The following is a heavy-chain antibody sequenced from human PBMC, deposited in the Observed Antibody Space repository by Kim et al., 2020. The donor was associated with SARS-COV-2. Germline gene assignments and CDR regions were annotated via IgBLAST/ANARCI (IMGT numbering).Heavy chain of an antibody. V-gene: IGHV1-69*13. Sequence: SVKVSCKASGGTFSSYAISWVRQAPGQGLEWMGGIIPIFGTANYAQKFQGRVTITADESTSTAYMELSSLRSEDTAVYYCARGRRQLVRLYYFDYWGQGTLVTVSS. CDR3: ARGRRQLVRLYYFDY. CDR1: GGTFSSYA. CDR2: IIPIFGTA. D-gene: IGHD6-13*01. J-gene: IGHJ4*02.